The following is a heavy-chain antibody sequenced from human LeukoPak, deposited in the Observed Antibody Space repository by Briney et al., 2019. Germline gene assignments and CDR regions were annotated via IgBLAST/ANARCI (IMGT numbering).Heavy chain of an antibody. V-gene: IGHV3-21*01. CDR1: GFTFSSYS. CDR2: ISSSSSYI. CDR3: ARDLGPHSSSPNSGAFDI. J-gene: IGHJ3*02. Sequence: PGGSLRLSCAASGFTFSSYSMNWVRQAPGKGLEWVSSISSSSSYIYYADSVKGRFTISRDNAKNSLYLQMNSLRAEDTAVYYCARDLGPHSSSPNSGAFDIWGQGTVVTVSS. D-gene: IGHD6-6*01.